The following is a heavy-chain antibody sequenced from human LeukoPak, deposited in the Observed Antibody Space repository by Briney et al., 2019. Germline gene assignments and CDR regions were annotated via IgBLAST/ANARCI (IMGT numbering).Heavy chain of an antibody. V-gene: IGHV3-30*04. CDR3: AKAPGDSSGREYAFDI. D-gene: IGHD3-22*01. CDR1: GFTFSSYA. J-gene: IGHJ3*02. CDR2: ISYDGSNK. Sequence: AGRSLRLSCAASGFTFSSYAMHWVRQAPGKGLEWVAVISYDGSNKYYADSVKGRFTISRDNSKNTLYLQMNSLRAEDTAVYYCAKAPGDSSGREYAFDIWGQGTMVTVSS.